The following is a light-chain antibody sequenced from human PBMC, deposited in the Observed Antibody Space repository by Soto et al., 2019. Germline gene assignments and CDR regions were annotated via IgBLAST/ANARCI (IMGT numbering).Light chain of an antibody. V-gene: IGKV3-11*01. J-gene: IGKJ5*01. CDR2: DAS. CDR3: QESSNWPSVIT. CDR1: QSFRTY. Sequence: EIVLTQSPATLSLSPGERVSLSCRASQSFRTYLAWYQQKPGQAPRLLIYDASKRATGIPARFSGRGSGTEFTHTIISLEPEDFAVYYCQESSNWPSVITFGKGTRLEIK.